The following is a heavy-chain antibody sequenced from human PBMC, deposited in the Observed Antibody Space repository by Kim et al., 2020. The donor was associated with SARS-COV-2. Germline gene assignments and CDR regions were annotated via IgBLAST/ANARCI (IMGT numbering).Heavy chain of an antibody. Sequence: GGSLRLSCAASGFTFSSYDMSWVRQAPGKGLEWVSAINSGGGTTYYAASEKGRFTICRDNSKTTLYLQMNRLRAEDKAVYYWARDEWYYYGSSGYFDYWGQGTLVTVSS. CDR3: ARDEWYYYGSSGYFDY. J-gene: IGHJ4*02. CDR2: INSGGGTT. D-gene: IGHD3-22*01. CDR1: GFTFSSYD. V-gene: IGHV3-23*01.